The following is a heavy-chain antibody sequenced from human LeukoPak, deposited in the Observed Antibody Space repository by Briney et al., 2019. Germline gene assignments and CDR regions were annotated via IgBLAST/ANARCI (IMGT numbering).Heavy chain of an antibody. V-gene: IGHV4-61*09. CDR3: ARCMSELDYGDYAYYYHMDV. CDR1: GDSLTSGSRY. Sequence: SETLSLTCTVSGDSLTSGSRYWSWIRQPAGKGLEWIGHFYSSTRTTYNPSLESRVAISGDTAKNQFSLKLDSVTAADTAVYFCARCMSELDYGDYAYYYHMDVWGKGTTVTVSS. D-gene: IGHD4-17*01. J-gene: IGHJ6*04. CDR2: FYSSTRT.